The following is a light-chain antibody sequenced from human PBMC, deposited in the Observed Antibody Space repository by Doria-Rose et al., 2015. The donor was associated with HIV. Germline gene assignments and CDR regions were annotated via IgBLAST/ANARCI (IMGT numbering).Light chain of an antibody. J-gene: IGKJ1*01. CDR2: AAS. CDR1: QTVSTY. Sequence: QFPSSLSASIGDRGTITCRASQTVSTYLNWFQQEPGKAPKLLIYAASRLQSGVPSRFSGSGSGTDFTLTISGLQPGDFATYYCQQTYSSPPWTFGQGIKVE. CDR3: QQTYSSPPWT. V-gene: IGKV1-39*01.